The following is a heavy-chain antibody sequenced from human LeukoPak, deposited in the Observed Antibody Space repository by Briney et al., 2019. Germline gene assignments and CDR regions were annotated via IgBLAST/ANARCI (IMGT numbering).Heavy chain of an antibody. D-gene: IGHD3-22*01. J-gene: IGHJ3*02. Sequence: ASVKVSCKASGYTFTNYDITWVRQAPGQGLEWMGWISPYNGNTNYAQKLQDRVTLTTDTSTSTAYMELRSLRSDDTAVYYCARDSLYYYDSSGFDIWGQGTMVTVSS. V-gene: IGHV1-18*01. CDR1: GYTFTNYD. CDR3: ARDSLYYYDSSGFDI. CDR2: ISPYNGNT.